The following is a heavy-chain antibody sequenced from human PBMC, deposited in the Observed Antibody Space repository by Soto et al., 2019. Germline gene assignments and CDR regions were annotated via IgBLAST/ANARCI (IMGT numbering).Heavy chain of an antibody. D-gene: IGHD3-22*01. CDR3: ARWWIDITMIVVVIREGAFDI. CDR2: IIPIFGTA. Sequence: QVQLVQSGAEVKKPGSSVKVSCKASGGTFSSYAISWVRQAPGQGLEWMGGIIPIFGTANYAQKFKGRVTITADESTSTAYMELSSLRSEDTAVYYCARWWIDITMIVVVIREGAFDIWGQGTMVTVSS. J-gene: IGHJ3*02. CDR1: GGTFSSYA. V-gene: IGHV1-69*01.